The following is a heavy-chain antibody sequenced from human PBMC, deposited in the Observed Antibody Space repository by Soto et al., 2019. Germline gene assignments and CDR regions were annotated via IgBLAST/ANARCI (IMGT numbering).Heavy chain of an antibody. Sequence: SVKVSCKASGYTLTSYGVSWVRQAPGQGLEWMGRIIPNLGIANYAQKFQGRVTITADKSTSTAYMELSSLRSEDTAVYYCARDCSSTSCYVDWFDPWGQGTLVTVSS. CDR2: IIPNLGIA. V-gene: IGHV1-69*04. CDR1: GYTLTSYG. D-gene: IGHD2-2*01. CDR3: ARDCSSTSCYVDWFDP. J-gene: IGHJ5*02.